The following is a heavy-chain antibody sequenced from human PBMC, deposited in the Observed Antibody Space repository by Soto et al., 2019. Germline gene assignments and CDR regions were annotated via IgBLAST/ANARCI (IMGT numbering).Heavy chain of an antibody. J-gene: IGHJ4*02. CDR2: INTDSGDT. Sequence: QVQLVQSGAEVRKPGGSVKVSCKASGYTFSAYYMYWVRQTPRHGLEWMGGINTDSGDTHYAQKFQGRVTRTMDTSIGTAYMELTSLTSDDTAVYYCARDPIGGGAPYYFDFWGRGTLVTVSS. D-gene: IGHD3-16*01. V-gene: IGHV1-2*02. CDR3: ARDPIGGGAPYYFDF. CDR1: GYTFSAYY.